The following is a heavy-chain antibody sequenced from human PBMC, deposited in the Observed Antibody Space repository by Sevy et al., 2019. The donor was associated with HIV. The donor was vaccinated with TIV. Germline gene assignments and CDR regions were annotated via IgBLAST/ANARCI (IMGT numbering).Heavy chain of an antibody. J-gene: IGHJ4*02. CDR3: GEGFLFYNRLFDY. CDR1: GFTFTVYS. CDR2: ISGSGGSS. V-gene: IGHV3-23*01. Sequence: GGSLRLSCAASGFTFTVYSMNWVRQAPGKGLEWVSGISGSGGSSYYADSVKGRFTISRDNSKNTLYLQMNSLRAEDTAMYYWGEGFLFYNRLFDYWGQGILVTVSS. D-gene: IGHD3-10*01.